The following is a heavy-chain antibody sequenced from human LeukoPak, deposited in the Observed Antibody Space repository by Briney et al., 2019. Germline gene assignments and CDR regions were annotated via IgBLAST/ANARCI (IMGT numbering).Heavy chain of an antibody. CDR2: ISSSSSYI. J-gene: IGHJ3*02. Sequence: GGSLTLSCAASGFTFSSYAMSWVRQAPGKGLEWVSSISSSSSYIYYADSVKGRFTISRDNAKNSLYLQMTSLRAEDTAVYYCATLYDPYAFDIWGQGTMVTVSS. CDR1: GFTFSSYA. D-gene: IGHD5/OR15-5a*01. V-gene: IGHV3-21*01. CDR3: ATLYDPYAFDI.